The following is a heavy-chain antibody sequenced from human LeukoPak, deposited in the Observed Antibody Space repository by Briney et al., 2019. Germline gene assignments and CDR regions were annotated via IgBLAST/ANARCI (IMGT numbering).Heavy chain of an antibody. Sequence: MPSETLSLTCAVYGGSFSGYYWCWIRQPPGKGLEWIGEINHRGSTNYNPSLKSRVTISVDTSKNQFSLKLSSVTAADTAVYYCARVWDYWGQGTLVTVSS. CDR2: INHRGST. CDR3: ARVWDY. V-gene: IGHV4-34*01. CDR1: GGSFSGYY. D-gene: IGHD3-16*01. J-gene: IGHJ4*02.